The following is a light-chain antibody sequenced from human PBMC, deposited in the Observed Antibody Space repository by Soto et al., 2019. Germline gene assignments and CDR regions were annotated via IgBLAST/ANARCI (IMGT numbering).Light chain of an antibody. CDR2: DAS. CDR1: QSISSW. Sequence: DIQMTQSPSTLSASVGDRVTITCRASQSISSWFAWYQQKPGKAPKLLIYDASSLESGVPSRFSGSGSGTEFTLTISSLKPDDFAAYYCQQYQSYSRTFGQGTKVDIK. CDR3: QQYQSYSRT. J-gene: IGKJ1*01. V-gene: IGKV1-5*01.